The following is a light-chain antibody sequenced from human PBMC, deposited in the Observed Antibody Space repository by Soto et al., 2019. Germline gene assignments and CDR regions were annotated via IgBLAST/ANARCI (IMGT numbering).Light chain of an antibody. J-gene: IGLJ2*01. CDR1: SGHSSYA. CDR3: QTRGTVVV. V-gene: IGLV4-69*01. CDR2: LNSDGSH. Sequence: QPVLTQSPSASASLGASVKLTCTLSSGHSSYAIAWHQQQPEKGPRYLMKLNSDGSHSKGDGIPDRFSVSSSGAERYLTISSLQSQDDADYSCQTRGTVVVFGGGTKLTVL.